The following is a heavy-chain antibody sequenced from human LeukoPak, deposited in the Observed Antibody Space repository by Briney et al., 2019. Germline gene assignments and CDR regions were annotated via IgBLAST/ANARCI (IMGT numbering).Heavy chain of an antibody. D-gene: IGHD5-12*01. CDR2: ISGSGGST. Sequence: PGGSLRLSCVASGFTFSSYVMTWVRQAPGKGLEWVSGISGSGGSTYYADSVKGRFTISRDNSKNTLYLQMNSLRAEDTAVCYCAKDLGYSGYDYQGNFDYWGQGTLVTVSS. CDR3: AKDLGYSGYDYQGNFDY. J-gene: IGHJ4*02. V-gene: IGHV3-23*01. CDR1: GFTFSSYV.